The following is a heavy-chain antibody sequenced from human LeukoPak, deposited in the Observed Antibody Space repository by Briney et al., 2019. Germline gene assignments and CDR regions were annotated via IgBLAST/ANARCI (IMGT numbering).Heavy chain of an antibody. J-gene: IGHJ4*02. D-gene: IGHD6-6*01. Sequence: SEALSLTCAVYGGSFSGYYWSWVRQPPGKGLEWIGEINHSGSTKYNPSLKSRVPISEDTSKRQFSLKLSSVTAADTAVYYCARGQYSSSPVFDFWGQGTLVTVSS. V-gene: IGHV4-34*01. CDR2: INHSGST. CDR3: ARGQYSSSPVFDF. CDR1: GGSFSGYY.